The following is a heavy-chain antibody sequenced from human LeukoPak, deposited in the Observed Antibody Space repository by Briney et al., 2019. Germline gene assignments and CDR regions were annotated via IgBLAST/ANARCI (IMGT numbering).Heavy chain of an antibody. Sequence: ASVKVSCKASGYTFTGYYMHWVRQAPGQGLEWMGWINPNSGGTNYAQKFQGRVTMTRDTSISTAYMEPSRLRSDDTAVYYCASRLQAYSSSSPWTFDIWGQGTMVTVSS. V-gene: IGHV1-2*02. J-gene: IGHJ3*02. CDR3: ASRLQAYSSSSPWTFDI. CDR2: INPNSGGT. CDR1: GYTFTGYY. D-gene: IGHD6-6*01.